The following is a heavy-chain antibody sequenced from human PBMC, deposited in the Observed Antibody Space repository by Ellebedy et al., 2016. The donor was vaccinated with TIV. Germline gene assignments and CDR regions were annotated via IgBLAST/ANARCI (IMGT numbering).Heavy chain of an antibody. V-gene: IGHV3-23*01. Sequence: GGSLRLSCAASGFTFSSFAMHWVRQAPGKGLEWLSVISAGGSSTYHADSVKGRFTVTRDNSKNTLYLQMNRLRPEDTAVYYCAKGSSSGFNYDRVGFQYWGQGTPVSVSS. J-gene: IGHJ4*02. D-gene: IGHD3-16*01. CDR3: AKGSSSGFNYDRVGFQY. CDR1: GFTFSSFA. CDR2: ISAGGSST.